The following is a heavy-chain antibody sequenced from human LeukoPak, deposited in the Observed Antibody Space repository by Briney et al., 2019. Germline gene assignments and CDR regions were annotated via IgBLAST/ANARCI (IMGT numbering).Heavy chain of an antibody. V-gene: IGHV3-21*01. Sequence: GGSLRLSCAASGFTFSSYSMNWVRQAPGKGLEWASSISSSSSYIYYADSVKGRFTISRDNAKNSLYLQMNSLRAEDTAVYYCARERRHSSGLDYWGQGTLVTVSS. CDR2: ISSSSSYI. CDR3: ARERRHSSGLDY. CDR1: GFTFSSYS. D-gene: IGHD6-19*01. J-gene: IGHJ4*02.